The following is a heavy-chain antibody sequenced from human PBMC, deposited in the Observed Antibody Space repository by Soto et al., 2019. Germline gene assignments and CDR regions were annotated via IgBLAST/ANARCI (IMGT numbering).Heavy chain of an antibody. CDR3: ARASQPLPSC. J-gene: IGHJ4*02. V-gene: IGHV3-30-3*01. CDR1: GFTFSSYA. Sequence: QVQLVESGGGVVQPGRSLRLSCAASGFTFSSYAMHWVRQAPGKGLEWVAVISYDGSNKYYADSVKGRFTISRDNSKNTLYLQMNSLRAEDTAVYYCARASQPLPSCWGQGTLVTVSS. CDR2: ISYDGSNK.